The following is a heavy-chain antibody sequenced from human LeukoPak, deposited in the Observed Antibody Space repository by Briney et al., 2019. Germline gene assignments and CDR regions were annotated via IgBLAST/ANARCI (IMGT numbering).Heavy chain of an antibody. CDR3: EKGSGGYGVYIDC. D-gene: IGHD5-12*01. J-gene: IGHJ4*02. CDR2: ISGSGGST. CDR1: GFSFSRYA. V-gene: IGHV3-23*01. Sequence: HPGGSLRLSFAASGFSFSRYAMGWVRQAPGKGLEWVSGISGSGGSTYYADSVKGRFTISRDNSKNTLYLQMNSLRAEDTAVYYLEKGSGGYGVYIDCWGQGTLVTVSS.